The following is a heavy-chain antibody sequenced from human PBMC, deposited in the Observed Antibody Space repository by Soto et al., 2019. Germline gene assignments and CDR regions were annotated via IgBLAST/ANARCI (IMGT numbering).Heavy chain of an antibody. V-gene: IGHV4-34*01. CDR1: GGSFSGYY. CDR3: ARVGAARPGDY. Sequence: PSETLSLTCAVYGGSFSGYYWSWIRQPPGKGLEWIGEINHSGSPNYNPSLKSRVTISVDTSKNQFSLKLSSVTAADTAVYYCARVGAARPGDYWGQGTLVTVSS. CDR2: INHSGSP. D-gene: IGHD6-6*01. J-gene: IGHJ4*02.